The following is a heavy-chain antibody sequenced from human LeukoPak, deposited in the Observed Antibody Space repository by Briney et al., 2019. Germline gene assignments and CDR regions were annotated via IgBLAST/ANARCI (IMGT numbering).Heavy chain of an antibody. Sequence: SETLSLTCTVSGGSISSYYWSWIRQPPGKGLEWIGYIYYSGSTNYNPSLKSRVTISVDTFKNQFSLKLSSVTAADTAVYYCAISLVDTAIDYWGQGTLVTVSS. CDR1: GGSISSYY. V-gene: IGHV4-59*01. D-gene: IGHD5-18*01. CDR3: AISLVDTAIDY. J-gene: IGHJ4*02. CDR2: IYYSGST.